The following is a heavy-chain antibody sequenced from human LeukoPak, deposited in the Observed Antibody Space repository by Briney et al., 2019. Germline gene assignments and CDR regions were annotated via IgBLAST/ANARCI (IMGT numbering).Heavy chain of an antibody. CDR2: ISYNGSNK. Sequence: GGSLRLSCAASGFTFSSYAMHWVRQAPGKGLEWVAVISYNGSNKYYADSVKGRFTISRDNSKNTLYLQMNSLRAEDTAVYYCARSYYYVSGSPQPGDYWGQGTLVTVSS. D-gene: IGHD3-10*01. J-gene: IGHJ4*02. CDR1: GFTFSSYA. CDR3: ARSYYYVSGSPQPGDY. V-gene: IGHV3-30-3*01.